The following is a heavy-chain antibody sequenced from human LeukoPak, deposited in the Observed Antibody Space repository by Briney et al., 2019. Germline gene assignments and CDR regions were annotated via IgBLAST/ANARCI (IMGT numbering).Heavy chain of an antibody. Sequence: ASVKVSCKASGGTFSSYAISWVRQAPGQGLEWMGWINTNTGNPTYAQGFTGRFVFSLDTSVSTAYLQISSLKAEDTAVYYCARVRYYYDSSGYYGFDYWGQGTLVTVSS. CDR2: INTNTGNP. CDR1: GGTFSSYA. J-gene: IGHJ4*02. V-gene: IGHV7-4-1*02. CDR3: ARVRYYYDSSGYYGFDY. D-gene: IGHD3-22*01.